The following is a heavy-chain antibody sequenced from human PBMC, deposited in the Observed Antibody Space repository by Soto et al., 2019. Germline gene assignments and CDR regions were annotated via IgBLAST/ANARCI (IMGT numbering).Heavy chain of an antibody. CDR3: AYCGEYYGSPLDYGMDV. CDR1: GGTFGSYA. CDR2: IIPIFGTA. V-gene: IGHV1-69*13. Sequence: SVNVSCKASGGTFGSYAISWVRQAPGQGLEWMGGIIPIFGTANYAQKFQGRVTITADESTSTAYMELSSLRSEDTAVYYCAYCGEYYGSPLDYGMDVWGQGTTVTVSS. D-gene: IGHD3-10*01. J-gene: IGHJ6*02.